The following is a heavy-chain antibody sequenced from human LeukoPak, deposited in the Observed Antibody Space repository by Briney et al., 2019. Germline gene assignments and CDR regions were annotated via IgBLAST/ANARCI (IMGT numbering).Heavy chain of an antibody. V-gene: IGHV3-7*01. CDR3: ARGWGEKGYCRGGTCNNPQFDY. Sequence: GGSLRLSCAASGFTFSNAWMSWVRQAPGKGLEWVANIKEDGREKYYVDSVKGRFTLSKDNAKNSVYLQMNSLGAEDTAVYYCARGWGEKGYCRGGTCNNPQFDYWGQGILVTVSS. J-gene: IGHJ4*02. CDR1: GFTFSNAW. D-gene: IGHD2-15*01. CDR2: IKEDGREK.